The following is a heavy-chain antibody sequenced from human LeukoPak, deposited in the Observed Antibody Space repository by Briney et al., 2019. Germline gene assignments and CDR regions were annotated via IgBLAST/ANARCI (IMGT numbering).Heavy chain of an antibody. CDR1: GFTFSSYE. D-gene: IGHD1-26*01. CDR2: ISSSGSTI. CDR3: ARESGSFPGGSY. V-gene: IGHV3-48*03. J-gene: IGHJ4*02. Sequence: GGSLRLSCAASGFTFSSYEMNWVRQAPGKGLEWVSYISSSGSTIYYADSVKGRFTISRGNAKNSLYLQMNSLRAEGTAVYYCARESGSFPGGSYWGQGTLVTVSS.